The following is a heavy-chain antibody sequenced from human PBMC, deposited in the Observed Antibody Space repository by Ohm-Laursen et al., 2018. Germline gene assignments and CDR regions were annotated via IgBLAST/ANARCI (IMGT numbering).Heavy chain of an antibody. CDR1: GVSVSNTPYC. V-gene: IGHV4-61*01. Sequence: TLSLTCTVSGVSVSNTPYCWGWIRQPPGKGLEWIGCIFPSGNTNYNPSLKSRVTISIDTSKNQFSLKVSSVTAADTAVYHCAGPYRSKLDYWGHGTLVTVSS. D-gene: IGHD4-11*01. J-gene: IGHJ4*01. CDR3: AGPYRSKLDY. CDR2: IFPSGNT.